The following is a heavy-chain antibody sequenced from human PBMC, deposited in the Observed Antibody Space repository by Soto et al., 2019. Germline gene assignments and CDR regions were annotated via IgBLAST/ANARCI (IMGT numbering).Heavy chain of an antibody. J-gene: IGHJ6*02. CDR2: IIPIFDTA. D-gene: IGHD6-13*01. CDR1: GDTFSSYA. CDR3: AITATHSSSRHYYHYGMDV. Sequence: QVQLVQSGAEVKKPGSSVKVSCKASGDTFSSYAISWVRQAPGQGLEWMGGIIPIFDTANYAQKFQGRVTMTADESTSTAYMELNSLRSEDTAVYYCAITATHSSSRHYYHYGMDVWGQGTSVTVSS. V-gene: IGHV1-69*12.